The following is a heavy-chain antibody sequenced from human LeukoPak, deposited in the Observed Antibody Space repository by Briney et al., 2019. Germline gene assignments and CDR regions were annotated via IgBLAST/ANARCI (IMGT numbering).Heavy chain of an antibody. D-gene: IGHD2-2*01. J-gene: IGHJ6*02. CDR3: ARVVPTSPDYGMDV. Sequence: GASVKVSCKASGYTFTGYYVHWVRQAPGQGLEWMGWINPNSGGTNYAQKFQSRVTMTRDTSISTAYMELSRLRSDDTAVYYCARVVPTSPDYGMDVWGQGTTVTVSS. V-gene: IGHV1-2*02. CDR1: GYTFTGYY. CDR2: INPNSGGT.